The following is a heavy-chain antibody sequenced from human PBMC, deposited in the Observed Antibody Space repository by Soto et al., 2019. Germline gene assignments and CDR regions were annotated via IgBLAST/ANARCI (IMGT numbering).Heavy chain of an antibody. V-gene: IGHV4-39*01. D-gene: IGHD1-26*01. CDR2: IYYSGGT. CDR1: GGSVSSGSHY. CDR3: ARHHRSYSGGYHWFDP. Sequence: QVQLQESGPGLVKPSETLSLTCSVSGGSVSSGSHYWVWIRQPPGKGLEWIGSIYYSGGTNQNPSLRSRATITIDTAKNQISLRLRSVTAADTAMYYCARHHRSYSGGYHWFDPWGQGTLVTVSS. J-gene: IGHJ5*02.